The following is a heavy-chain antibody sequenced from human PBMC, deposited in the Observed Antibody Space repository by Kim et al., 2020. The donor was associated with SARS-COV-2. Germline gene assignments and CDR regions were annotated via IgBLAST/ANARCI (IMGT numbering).Heavy chain of an antibody. Sequence: ASVKVSCKASGYTFTSYAMHWMRQAPGQRLEWMGWINAGNGNTKYSQKFQGRVTITRDTSASTAYMELSSLRSEDTAVYYCARPVGYNFFPTIDYWGQGTLVTVSS. J-gene: IGHJ4*02. CDR1: GYTFTSYA. CDR3: ARPVGYNFFPTIDY. CDR2: INAGNGNT. D-gene: IGHD5-12*01. V-gene: IGHV1-3*01.